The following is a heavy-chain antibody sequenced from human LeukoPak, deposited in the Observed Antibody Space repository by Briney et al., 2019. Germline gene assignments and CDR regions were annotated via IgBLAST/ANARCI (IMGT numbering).Heavy chain of an antibody. D-gene: IGHD3-3*01. CDR3: ARRSDDFWSGYYFH. CDR2: IYYSGST. J-gene: IGHJ4*02. V-gene: IGHV4-39*01. CDR1: GGSISSSSYY. Sequence: SETLSLTCTVSGGSISSSSYYWGWIRQPPGKGLEWIGSIYYSGSTYYNPSLKSRVTISVDTSKNQFSLKLSSVTAADTAVYYCARRSDDFWSGYYFHWDQGTLVTVSS.